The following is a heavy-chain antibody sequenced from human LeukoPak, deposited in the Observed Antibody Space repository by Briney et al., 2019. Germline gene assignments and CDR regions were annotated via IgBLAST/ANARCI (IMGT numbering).Heavy chain of an antibody. CDR3: ARGLHAGDY. Sequence: GGSLRLSCAASGFTFSSYNMNWVRQAPGKGLEWVSSISSSSSYIYYADSVKGRFTISRDSAKNSLYLQMNGLKAEDTALYYCARGLHAGDYWGQGTLVTVSS. J-gene: IGHJ4*02. CDR1: GFTFSSYN. V-gene: IGHV3-21*01. CDR2: ISSSSSYI.